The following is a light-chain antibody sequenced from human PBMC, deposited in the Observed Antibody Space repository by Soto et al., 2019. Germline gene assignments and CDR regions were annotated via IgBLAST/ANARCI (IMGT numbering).Light chain of an antibody. CDR3: QQSYSTPPWT. Sequence: DIHMTQSPSSLSASVGDRVTITCRASQSIVTYLNWYLQKPGKAPKLLTYAASNLQSGVPSRFSGSGSGTDFTLTISSLQPEDFATYFCQQSYSTPPWTFGQGTKVDIK. V-gene: IGKV1-39*01. CDR1: QSIVTY. J-gene: IGKJ1*01. CDR2: AAS.